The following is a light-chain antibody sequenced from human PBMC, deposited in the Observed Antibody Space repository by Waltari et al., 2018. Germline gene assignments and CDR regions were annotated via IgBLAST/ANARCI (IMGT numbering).Light chain of an antibody. Sequence: VLTQSPGTLSLSPGESATLSCRASQSLTKRYLAWYQQQPGQAPRLVIYGASSRAAGIPYRFSGSGSGTDFTLTISRLEPEDFAVYYCQQYGSSIMYTFGQGTKLEIK. CDR1: QSLTKRY. CDR3: QQYGSSIMYT. J-gene: IGKJ2*01. CDR2: GAS. V-gene: IGKV3-20*01.